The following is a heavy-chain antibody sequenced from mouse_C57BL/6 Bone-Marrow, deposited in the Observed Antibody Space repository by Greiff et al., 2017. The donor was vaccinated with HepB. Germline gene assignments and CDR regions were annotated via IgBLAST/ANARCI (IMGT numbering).Heavy chain of an antibody. V-gene: IGHV6-3*01. J-gene: IGHJ1*03. Sequence: EVQLVESGGGLVQPGGSMKLSCVASGFTFSNYWMNWVRQSPEKGLEWVAQIRLKSDNYATHYAESVKGRFTISRDDSKSSVYLQMNNLRAEDTGIYYCLHYYGSSRHWYFDVWGTGTTVTVSS. CDR2: IRLKSDNYAT. CDR3: LHYYGSSRHWYFDV. CDR1: GFTFSNYW. D-gene: IGHD1-1*01.